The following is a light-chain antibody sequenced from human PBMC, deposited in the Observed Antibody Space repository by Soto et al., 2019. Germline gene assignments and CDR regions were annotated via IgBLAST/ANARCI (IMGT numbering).Light chain of an antibody. CDR3: QQRRNWPPEVT. J-gene: IGKJ4*01. CDR1: QSVSSY. Sequence: EIVLTQSPATLSLSPGERATLSCRASQSVSSYLAWYQQKPGQAPRLLIYDASNRATGIPARLSGSGSGTDFTLTISSLEPEDFAVYYCQQRRNWPPEVTFGGGTKVEIK. V-gene: IGKV3-11*01. CDR2: DAS.